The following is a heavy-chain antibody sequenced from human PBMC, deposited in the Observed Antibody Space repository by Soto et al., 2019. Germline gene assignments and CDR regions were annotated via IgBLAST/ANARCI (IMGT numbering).Heavy chain of an antibody. Sequence: QVQLVESGGGLVKPGGSLRLSCAGSGFTFSDYYMSWLRQARGKGLEWVSYITSSSSYTNYADSVKGRFTISRDNAKNSLYLQMHTLRAEDPALYYCPRGHRYSMAVWGQGTTVTFSS. CDR3: PRGHRYSMAV. V-gene: IGHV3-11*05. CDR2: ITSSSSYT. CDR1: GFTFSDYY. J-gene: IGHJ6*02.